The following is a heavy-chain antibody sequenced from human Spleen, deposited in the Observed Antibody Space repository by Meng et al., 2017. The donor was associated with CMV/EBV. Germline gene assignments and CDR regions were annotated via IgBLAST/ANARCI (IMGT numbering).Heavy chain of an antibody. D-gene: IGHD3-16*01. CDR1: RGSISSSSHY. V-gene: IGHV4-39*07. J-gene: IGHJ5*02. CDR2: ILYGGST. CDR3: ARVWGGDNWFDP. Sequence: SETLSLTCTVSRGSISSSSHYWGWVRQAPGKGLEWIGSILYGGSTFYNPSLKSRVSISIDVSKTQVSLSLSSVTAADTAVYYCARVWGGDNWFDPWGQGILVTVSS.